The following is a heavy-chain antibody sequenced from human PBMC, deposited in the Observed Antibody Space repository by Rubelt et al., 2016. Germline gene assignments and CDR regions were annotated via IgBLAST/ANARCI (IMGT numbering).Heavy chain of an antibody. CDR1: GGSFSGYY. CDR2: INNSGST. J-gene: IGHJ4*02. CDR3: ASISQWLVN. Sequence: QVQLQQWGAGLLKPSETLSLTCAVYGGSFSGYYWSWIRQPPGKGLEWIGEINNSGSTNYNPSLKVGGTISVDTSKNQFSLKLSSVTAADTAVYYCASISQWLVNWGQGTLVTVSS. D-gene: IGHD6-19*01. V-gene: IGHV4-34*01.